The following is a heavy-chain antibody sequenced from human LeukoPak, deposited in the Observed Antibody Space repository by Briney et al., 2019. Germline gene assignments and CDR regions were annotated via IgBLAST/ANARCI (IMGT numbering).Heavy chain of an antibody. CDR1: GGSISSGGYY. V-gene: IGHV4-31*03. J-gene: IGHJ4*02. Sequence: SQTLSLTCTVSGGSISSGGYYWSWIRQHPGKGLEWIGHIYYSGSTYYNPSLKSRVTISVDTSKNQFSLKLSSVTAADTAVYYCARWGSPAFDYWGQGTLVTVSS. D-gene: IGHD3-10*01. CDR3: ARWGSPAFDY. CDR2: IYYSGST.